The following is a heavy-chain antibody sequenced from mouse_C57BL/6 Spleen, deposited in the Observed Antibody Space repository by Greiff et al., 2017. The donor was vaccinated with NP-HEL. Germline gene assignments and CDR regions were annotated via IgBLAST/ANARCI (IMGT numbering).Heavy chain of an antibody. V-gene: IGHV1-50*01. CDR2: IDPSDSYT. J-gene: IGHJ3*01. CDR3: AREEGLRV. CDR1: GYTFTSYW. Sequence: QVQLQQPGAELVKLGASVKLSCKASGYTFTSYWMQWVKQRPGQGLEWIGEIDPSDSYTNYNQKFKGKATLTVDTSSSTAYMQLSSLTSEDSAVYYCAREEGLRVWGQGTLVTVSA. D-gene: IGHD2-4*01.